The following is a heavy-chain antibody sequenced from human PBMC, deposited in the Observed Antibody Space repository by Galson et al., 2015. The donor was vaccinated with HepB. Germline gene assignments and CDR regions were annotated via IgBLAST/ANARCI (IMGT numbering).Heavy chain of an antibody. D-gene: IGHD2-2*01. CDR2: IDPKRGGA. J-gene: IGHJ4*02. CDR3: TRDRHPPSAPFDD. V-gene: IGHV1-2*02. Sequence: SVKVSCKASGYPFTAYFIHWVRQAPGQGLQWMGWIDPKRGGANYAQNFQVRVTMTRDTSISTAYMELSSLRSDDTAVYYSTRDRHPPSAPFDDWGQGTLVTVSS. CDR1: GYPFTAYF.